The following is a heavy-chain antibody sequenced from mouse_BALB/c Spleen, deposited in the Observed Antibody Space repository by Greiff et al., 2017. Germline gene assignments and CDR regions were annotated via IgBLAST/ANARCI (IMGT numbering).Heavy chain of an antibody. CDR1: GYTFTSYV. CDR3: ARSSYVDPFDY. J-gene: IGHJ2*01. D-gene: IGHD1-1*01. CDR2: INPYNDGT. V-gene: IGHV1-14*01. Sequence: VQLQQSGPELVKPWASVKMSCKASGYTFTSYVMHWVKQKPGQGLEWIGYINPYNDGTKYNEKFKGKATLTSDKSSSTAYMELSSLTSEDSAVYYWARSSYVDPFDYWGQGTTLTVSS.